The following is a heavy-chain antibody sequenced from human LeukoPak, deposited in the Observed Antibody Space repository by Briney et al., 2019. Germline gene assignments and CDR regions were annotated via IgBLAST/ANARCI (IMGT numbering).Heavy chain of an antibody. J-gene: IGHJ4*02. CDR1: GGTFSSYA. V-gene: IGHV1-69*05. CDR3: ARGDDCSSTSWPFDY. CDR2: SIPIFGTA. Sequence: ASVNVSFKASGGTFSSYAISWVRQPPGQGLEWMGGSIPIFGTANYAQKFQGRVTITTDESTSAAYMKLSSLRYEDTAVYYCARGDDCSSTSWPFDYWGQGTLVTVSS. D-gene: IGHD2-2*01.